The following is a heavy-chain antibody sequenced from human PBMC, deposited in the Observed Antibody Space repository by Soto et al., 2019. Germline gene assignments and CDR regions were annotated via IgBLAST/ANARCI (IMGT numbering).Heavy chain of an antibody. D-gene: IGHD3-10*01. Sequence: SETLSLTCTVSGGSISSGGYYWTWIRQHPGKGLEWIGYNYYSGITYYNPSLKSRVTISLDTSKNQFFLKLTSVTAAYSAVYYCARDAGSFDYWGQGTLVTVSS. CDR3: ARDAGSFDY. J-gene: IGHJ4*02. CDR2: NYYSGIT. CDR1: GGSISSGGYY. V-gene: IGHV4-31*03.